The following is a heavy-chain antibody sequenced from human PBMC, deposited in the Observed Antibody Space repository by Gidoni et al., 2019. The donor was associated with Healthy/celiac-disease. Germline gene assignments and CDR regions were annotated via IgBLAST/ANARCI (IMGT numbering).Heavy chain of an antibody. V-gene: IGHV2-5*01. CDR1: GYSLSTSGVG. Sequence: QITLKESGPTLVKPTQTLTLTCTFSGYSLSTSGVGVCWIRQHTGKALDWLALIYWNDDKRYSPSLKSRLTITKDTSKNQLVLTITNMESVDTATYYCAHRPIVVVTALAFDPWGQGTLVTVSS. J-gene: IGHJ5*02. D-gene: IGHD2-21*02. CDR2: IYWNDDK. CDR3: AHRPIVVVTALAFDP.